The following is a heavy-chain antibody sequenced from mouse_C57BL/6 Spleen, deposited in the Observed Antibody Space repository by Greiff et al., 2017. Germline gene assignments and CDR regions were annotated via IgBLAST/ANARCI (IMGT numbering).Heavy chain of an antibody. V-gene: IGHV1-81*01. CDR2: IYPRSGNT. J-gene: IGHJ3*01. D-gene: IGHD3-2*02. CDR3: ARVVDSSGRGFAY. Sequence: QVQLQQSGAELARPGASVKLSCKASGYTFTSYGISWVKQRTGQGLEWIGEIYPRSGNTYYNEKFKGKATLTADKSSSTAYMELRILTSEDSAVYFCARVVDSSGRGFAYWGQGTLVTVSA. CDR1: GYTFTSYG.